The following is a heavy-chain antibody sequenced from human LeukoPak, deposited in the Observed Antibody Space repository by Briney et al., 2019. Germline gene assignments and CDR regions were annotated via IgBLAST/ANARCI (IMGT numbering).Heavy chain of an antibody. D-gene: IGHD3-22*01. Sequence: GGSLRLSCAVSGITLSNYGMSWVRQAPGKGLEWVAGISDNGGTTKYADSVKGRFTLSRDNPKNTLYLQMNSLRAEDTAVYFCAKRGVVIRVILVGFHKEANYFNSWGQGALVTVSS. V-gene: IGHV3-23*01. CDR3: AKRGVVIRVILVGFHKEANYFNS. J-gene: IGHJ4*02. CDR2: ISDNGGTT. CDR1: GITLSNYG.